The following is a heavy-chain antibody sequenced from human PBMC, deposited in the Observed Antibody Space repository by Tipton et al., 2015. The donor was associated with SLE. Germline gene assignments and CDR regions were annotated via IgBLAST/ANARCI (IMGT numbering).Heavy chain of an antibody. D-gene: IGHD3-3*01. J-gene: IGHJ6*02. V-gene: IGHV4-34*01. CDR1: GGSFSGYY. Sequence: TLSLTCAVYGGSFSGYYWSWIRQPPGKGLAWIGEINHSGSTNYNPSLKSRVTISVDTSKNQFSLKLSSETAADTAVYYCARGRRFLEWGYYYYGMDVWGQGTTVTVSS. CDR2: INHSGST. CDR3: ARGRRFLEWGYYYYGMDV.